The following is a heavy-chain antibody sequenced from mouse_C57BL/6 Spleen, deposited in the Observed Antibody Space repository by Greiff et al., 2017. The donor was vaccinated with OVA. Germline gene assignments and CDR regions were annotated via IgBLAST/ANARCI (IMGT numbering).Heavy chain of an antibody. CDR1: GYTFTDYY. CDR2: INPNNGGT. Sequence: EVQLQQSGPELVKPGASVKISCKASGYTFTDYYMNWVKQSHGKSLEWIGDINPNNGGTSYNQKFKGKATLTVDKSSSTAYMELRSLTSEDSAVYYCARWDSNYVDYWGQGTTLTVSS. V-gene: IGHV1-26*01. D-gene: IGHD2-5*01. CDR3: ARWDSNYVDY. J-gene: IGHJ2*01.